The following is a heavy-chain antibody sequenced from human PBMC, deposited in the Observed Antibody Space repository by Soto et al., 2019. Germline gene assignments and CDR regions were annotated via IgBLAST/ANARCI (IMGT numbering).Heavy chain of an antibody. Sequence: QVQLVQSGAEVKKPGASVKVSCKASGYTFTSYDINWVRQASGQGLEWMGWTNLNSGGRGYAQKFQGRVTMTRDTSKSTAYMELSSLRSDDTAMDYCARANGDFDYWGQGTLVTVSS. D-gene: IGHD4-17*01. V-gene: IGHV1-8*01. CDR3: ARANGDFDY. J-gene: IGHJ4*02. CDR2: TNLNSGGR. CDR1: GYTFTSYD.